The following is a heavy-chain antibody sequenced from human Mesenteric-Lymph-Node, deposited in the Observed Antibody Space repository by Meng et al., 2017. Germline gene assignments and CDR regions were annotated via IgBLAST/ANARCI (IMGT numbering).Heavy chain of an antibody. J-gene: IGHJ4*02. CDR3: TGNSHIYGFDY. D-gene: IGHD5-18*01. Sequence: QVHLVESGGGVVQPGRSLILSCAASGFTFSSLGMHWVRQAPGKGLEWVAVIWSDGNTKYYADSVKDRFTISRDNSKSTLYLQMNSLRAEDTAVYYCTGNSHIYGFDYWGPGTLVTVSS. V-gene: IGHV3-33*01. CDR1: GFTFSSLG. CDR2: IWSDGNTK.